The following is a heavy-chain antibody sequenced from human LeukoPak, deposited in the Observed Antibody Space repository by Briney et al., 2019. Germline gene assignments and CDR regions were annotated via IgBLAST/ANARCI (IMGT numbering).Heavy chain of an antibody. CDR2: INPSGGST. J-gene: IGHJ6*02. V-gene: IGHV1-46*02. CDR3: ARSGSPAWADNYGMDV. CDR1: GYTFNSYY. Sequence: GASVKVSCKASGYTFNSYYMHWVRQAPGQGLEWMGIINPSGGSTSYAQKFQGRVTMTRDTSTSTVYMELSSLRSEDTAVYYCARSGSPAWADNYGMDVWGQGTTVTVSS. D-gene: IGHD1-26*01.